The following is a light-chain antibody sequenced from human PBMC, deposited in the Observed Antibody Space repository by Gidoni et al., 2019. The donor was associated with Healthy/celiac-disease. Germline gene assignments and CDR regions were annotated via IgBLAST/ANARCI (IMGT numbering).Light chain of an antibody. V-gene: IGKV3-15*01. CDR3: QQYNNWAT. CDR2: GAS. CDR1: QSVSSN. Sequence: EIVMTQSPATRSVAPGERATLPCRASQSVSSNLAWYQQKPGQAPRLLIYGASTRATGIPARFSGSGSGTGFTLTLSSLQSEDFAVYYCQQYNNWATFXXXTKVEIK. J-gene: IGKJ1*01.